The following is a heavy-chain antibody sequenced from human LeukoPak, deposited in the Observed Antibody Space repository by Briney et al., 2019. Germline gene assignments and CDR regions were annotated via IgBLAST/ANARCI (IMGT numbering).Heavy chain of an antibody. Sequence: QSGGSLRLSCAASGFTFSSYAMHWVRQAPGKGLEWVAVISYDGSNKYYADSVKGRFTISRDNSKNTLYLQMNSLRAEDTAVYYCARDRGRNRGIMITFGGVIVPCPFDPWGQGTLVTVFS. CDR3: ARDRGRNRGIMITFGGVIVPCPFDP. CDR1: GFTFSSYA. J-gene: IGHJ5*02. V-gene: IGHV3-30*01. D-gene: IGHD3-16*02. CDR2: ISYDGSNK.